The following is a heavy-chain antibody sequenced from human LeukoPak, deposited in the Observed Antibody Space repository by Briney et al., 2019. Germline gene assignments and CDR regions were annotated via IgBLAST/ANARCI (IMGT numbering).Heavy chain of an antibody. V-gene: IGHV1-46*01. CDR2: INPSGGGT. CDR3: ARDMLAVPSNWFDP. Sequence: ASVKVSCKASGYTFTSYYMHWVRQAPGQGLEWMGVINPSGGGTSYAQKFQGRVTMTRDTSTSTVYMDLRSLRSEDTAVYFCARDMLAVPSNWFDPWGQGTLVTVSS. CDR1: GYTFTSYY. J-gene: IGHJ5*02. D-gene: IGHD2-8*01.